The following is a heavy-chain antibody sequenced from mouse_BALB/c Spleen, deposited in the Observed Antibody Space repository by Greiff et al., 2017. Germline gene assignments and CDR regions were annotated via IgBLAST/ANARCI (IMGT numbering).Heavy chain of an antibody. J-gene: IGHJ4*01. D-gene: IGHD2-4*01. CDR2: ISDGGSYT. CDR3: EGGLRRGDYYAMDY. CDR1: GFTFSDYY. V-gene: IGHV5-4*02. Sequence: EVRLVESGGGLVKPGGSLKLSCAASGFTFSDYYMYWVRQTPEKRLEWVATISDGGSYTYYPDSVKGRFTISRDNAKNNLYLQMSSRKSEDTAMYYCEGGLRRGDYYAMDYWGQGTSVTVSS.